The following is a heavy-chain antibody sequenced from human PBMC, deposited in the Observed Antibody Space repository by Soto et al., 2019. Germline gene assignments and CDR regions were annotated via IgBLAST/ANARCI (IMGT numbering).Heavy chain of an antibody. CDR2: IVVGSGNT. V-gene: IGHV1-58*01. D-gene: IGHD6-13*01. CDR3: AAPDRYSSSWYQKAYYYGMDV. Sequence: SVKVSCKASGFTFTSSAVQWVRQARGQRLEWIGWIVVGSGNTNYAQKFQERVTITRDMSTSTAYMELSSLRSEDTAVYYCAAPDRYSSSWYQKAYYYGMDVWGQGTTVTVSS. J-gene: IGHJ6*02. CDR1: GFTFTSSA.